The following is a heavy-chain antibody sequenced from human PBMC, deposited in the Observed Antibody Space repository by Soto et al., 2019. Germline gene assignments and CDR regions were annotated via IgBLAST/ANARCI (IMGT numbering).Heavy chain of an antibody. CDR3: TTGYTNGKFDY. V-gene: IGHV3-15*01. CDR2: IKSESDGGTT. D-gene: IGHD4-4*01. CDR1: GFTFRNFW. J-gene: IGHJ4*02. Sequence: EVQLVEAGGGVVKPGGSLRLSCSASGFTFRNFWMTWFRRGPGKGLEWVGRIKSESDGGTTDYAAPVKDRFTISRDDSKNTLSLQMNSLKTEDTAVYYCTTGYTNGKFDYWGQGTLVTVSS.